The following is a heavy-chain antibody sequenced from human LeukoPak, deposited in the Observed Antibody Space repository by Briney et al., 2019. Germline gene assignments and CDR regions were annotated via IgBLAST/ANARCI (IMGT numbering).Heavy chain of an antibody. V-gene: IGHV4-38-2*02. CDR3: ARDLSHYYGSGSEFDY. CDR1: GYSISSGYY. J-gene: IGHJ4*02. Sequence: SETLSLTCTVSGYSISSGYYWGWIRPPPGKGLEWIGSIYHSGSTYYNPSLKSRVTISVDTSKNQFSLKLSSVTAADTAVYYCARDLSHYYGSGSEFDYWGQGTLVTVSS. CDR2: IYHSGST. D-gene: IGHD3-10*01.